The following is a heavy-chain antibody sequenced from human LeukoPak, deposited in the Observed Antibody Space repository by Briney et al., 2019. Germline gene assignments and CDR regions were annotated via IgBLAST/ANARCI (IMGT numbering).Heavy chain of an antibody. J-gene: IGHJ4*02. D-gene: IGHD3-22*01. CDR1: GFTFSSYW. CDR2: ISSDGSST. V-gene: IGHV3-74*01. CDR3: AKTYDSSGYPDY. Sequence: GGSLRLSCAASGFTFSSYWMHWVRQAPGKGLVWISRISSDGSSTSYADSVKGRFTISRDNAKSTLYLQMNSLGAEDTAVYYCAKTYDSSGYPDYWGQGTLVTVSS.